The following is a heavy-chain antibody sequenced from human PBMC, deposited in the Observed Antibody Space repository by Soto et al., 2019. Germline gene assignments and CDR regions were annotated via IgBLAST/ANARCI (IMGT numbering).Heavy chain of an antibody. CDR2: ISAHNGNT. V-gene: IGHV1-18*01. Sequence: QVDLVKSGAEVKKPGASVKVSCKGSGYTFTTYGITWVRQAPGQGLEWMGWISAHNGNTNYAQKLQGRVTVTRDTSTSTAYMELRSLRSDDTAVYYCARGRYGDYWGQGALVTVSS. J-gene: IGHJ4*02. CDR3: ARGRYGDY. D-gene: IGHD1-1*01. CDR1: GYTFTTYG.